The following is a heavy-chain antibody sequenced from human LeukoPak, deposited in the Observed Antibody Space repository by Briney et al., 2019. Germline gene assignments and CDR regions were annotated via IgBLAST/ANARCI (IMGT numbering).Heavy chain of an antibody. CDR2: ITSSGYAT. CDR1: GFTFNIYT. Sequence: GGSLRLSCAASGFTFNIYTMSWVRQAPGKGLEWVSSITSSGYATFYADSVKDRFTISRDNSKNMLYLQMSRLSAEDTDVYYCAKDRPNYHESNGHYYRPNGDYWGQGTLVTVSS. CDR3: AKDRPNYHESNGHYYRPNGDY. J-gene: IGHJ4*02. D-gene: IGHD3-22*01. V-gene: IGHV3-23*01.